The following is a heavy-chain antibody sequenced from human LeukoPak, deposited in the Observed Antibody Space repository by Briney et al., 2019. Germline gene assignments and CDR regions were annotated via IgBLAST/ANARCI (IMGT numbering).Heavy chain of an antibody. CDR1: GFTFSSYA. CDR3: ANVEMATIGAFDI. V-gene: IGHV3-23*01. D-gene: IGHD5-24*01. Sequence: PGGYLRRYCAASGFTFSSYAMSWVRQAPGNGLKWVSAISGSGGSTYYADSVKGRFTISRDNSKNTLYLQMNSLRAEDTAVYYCANVEMATIGAFDIWGQGTMVTVSS. J-gene: IGHJ3*02. CDR2: ISGSGGST.